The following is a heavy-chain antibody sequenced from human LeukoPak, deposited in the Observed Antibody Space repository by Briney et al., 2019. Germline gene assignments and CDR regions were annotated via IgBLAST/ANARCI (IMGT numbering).Heavy chain of an antibody. CDR2: ISAYNGNT. D-gene: IGHD2-2*01. J-gene: IGHJ3*02. V-gene: IGHV1-18*01. CDR3: ARVVWGYCSSTSCFWGSAFDI. CDR1: GNTFTTYG. Sequence: ASVKVSCKASGNTFTTYGISWVRQAPGQGLEWMGWISAYNGNTNYAQKLQGRVTMTTDTSTSTAYMELRSLRSDDTAVYYCARVVWGYCSSTSCFWGSAFDIWGQGTMVTVSS.